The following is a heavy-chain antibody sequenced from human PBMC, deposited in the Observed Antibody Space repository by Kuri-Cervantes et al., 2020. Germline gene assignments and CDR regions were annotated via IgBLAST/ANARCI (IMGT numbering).Heavy chain of an antibody. CDR1: GFTFSYYA. CDR2: ISYDESNK. Sequence: GESLKISCAASGFTFSYYAMHWVRQAPGKGLEWVAVISYDESNKYYTDSVKGRFTISRDNSKNTLYLQMNSLRAEDTAVYYCARGAGRYCSGGSCYYFDYWGQGTLVTVSS. CDR3: ARGAGRYCSGGSCYYFDY. D-gene: IGHD2-15*01. J-gene: IGHJ4*02. V-gene: IGHV3-30-3*01.